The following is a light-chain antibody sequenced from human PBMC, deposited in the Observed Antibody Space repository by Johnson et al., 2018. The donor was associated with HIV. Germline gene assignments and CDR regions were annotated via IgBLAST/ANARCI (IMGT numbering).Light chain of an antibody. CDR2: DNN. J-gene: IGLJ1*01. CDR1: SSNIGNNY. Sequence: QSVLTQPPSVSAAPGQKVTISCSGSSSNIGNNYVSWYQQLPRTAPKLLIYDNNKRPSGIPDRFSGSKYGTSATLGIAGLQTGDEADYYCGAWDSSLSAYVFGSGTKVTVL. V-gene: IGLV1-51*01. CDR3: GAWDSSLSAYV.